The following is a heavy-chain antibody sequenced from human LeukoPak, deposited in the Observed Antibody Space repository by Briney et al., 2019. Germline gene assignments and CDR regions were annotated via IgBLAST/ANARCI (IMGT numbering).Heavy chain of an antibody. J-gene: IGHJ4*02. CDR1: GGSISSGGYY. CDR2: IYYSGST. V-gene: IGHV4-31*03. Sequence: SETLSLTCTVSGGSISSGGYYWSWIRQHPGKGLEWIGYIYYSGSTYYNPSLKSRVSISVDTSKNQFSLKLSSVTAADTAVYYCARADSSLYYDSSGYWDYWGQGTLVTVSS. D-gene: IGHD3-22*01. CDR3: ARADSSLYYDSSGYWDY.